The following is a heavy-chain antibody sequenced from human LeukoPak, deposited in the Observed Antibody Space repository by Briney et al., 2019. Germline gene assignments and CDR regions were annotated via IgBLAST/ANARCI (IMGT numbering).Heavy chain of an antibody. CDR2: IWYDGSNK. CDR3: AREGGVGAYPNYFDY. Sequence: GRSLRLSCAASGFTFSSYGMHWVRQAPGKGLEWVAVIWYDGSNKYYADSVKGRFTISRDNSKNTLYLQMNSLRAEDTAVYYCAREGGVGAYPNYFDYWGQGTLVTVSS. CDR1: GFTFSSYG. D-gene: IGHD1-26*01. V-gene: IGHV3-33*01. J-gene: IGHJ4*02.